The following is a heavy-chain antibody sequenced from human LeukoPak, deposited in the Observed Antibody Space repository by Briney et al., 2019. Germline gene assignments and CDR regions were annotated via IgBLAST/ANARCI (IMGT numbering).Heavy chain of an antibody. J-gene: IGHJ4*02. D-gene: IGHD3-10*01. CDR2: ISSSGSTI. CDR1: GFTFSSYE. V-gene: IGHV3-48*03. CDR3: ARDPPGTGFDY. Sequence: GGSLRLSCAASGFTFSSYEMNWVRPAPGKGLEWVSYISSSGSTIYYADSVKGRFTISRDNAKNSLYLQMNSLRAEDTAVYYCARDPPGTGFDYWGQGTLVTVSS.